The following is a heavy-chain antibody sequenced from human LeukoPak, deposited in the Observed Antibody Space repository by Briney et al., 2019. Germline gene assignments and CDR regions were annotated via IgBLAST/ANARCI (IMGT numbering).Heavy chain of an antibody. D-gene: IGHD4-17*01. J-gene: IGHJ4*02. CDR1: GFTFSTYG. CDR3: AKTRATVTTLDY. CDR2: ISYDGSKK. Sequence: GGSLRLSCAASGFTFSTYGMHWVRQAPGKGLEWVAVISYDGSKKYYADSVKGRFTISRDNSKNTLYLQMNSLRAEDTAVCYCAKTRATVTTLDYWGQGTLVTVSS. V-gene: IGHV3-30*18.